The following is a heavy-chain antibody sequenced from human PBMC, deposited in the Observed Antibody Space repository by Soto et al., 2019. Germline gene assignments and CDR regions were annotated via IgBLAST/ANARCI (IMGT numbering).Heavy chain of an antibody. CDR2: IYYSGST. V-gene: IGHV4-59*01. D-gene: IGHD3-10*01. CDR3: ARSPYYAPGNYYYYYLDV. CDR1: SSMRSS. Sequence: SSMRSSSRKKRQPPGKGLEWIGYIYYSGSTNYNPSLKSRVTISVDTSKNQFSLKLSSVTAADTAVYYCARSPYYAPGNYYYYYLDVWGKGTTVT. J-gene: IGHJ6*03.